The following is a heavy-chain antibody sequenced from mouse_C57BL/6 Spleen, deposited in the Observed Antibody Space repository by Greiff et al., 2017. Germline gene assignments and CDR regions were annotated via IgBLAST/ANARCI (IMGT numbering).Heavy chain of an antibody. D-gene: IGHD1-1*01. V-gene: IGHV2-6*03. Sequence: VKLMESGPGLVAPSQSLSITCTVSGFSLTSYGVHWVRQPPGKGLEWLVVIWSDGSTTYNSALKSRLSISKDNSKSQVFLKMNSLQTDDTAMYYCARITTVVGNYAMDYWGQGTSVTVSS. CDR2: IWSDGST. CDR3: ARITTVVGNYAMDY. J-gene: IGHJ4*01. CDR1: GFSLTSYG.